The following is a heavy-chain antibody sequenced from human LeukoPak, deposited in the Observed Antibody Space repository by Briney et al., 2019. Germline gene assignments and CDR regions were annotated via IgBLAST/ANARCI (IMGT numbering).Heavy chain of an antibody. D-gene: IGHD3-16*02. CDR1: GYAFTGNY. Sequence: GASVKVSCKASGYAFTGNYMHWVRQAPGQGLEWMGWINPNSGGTNYAQKFQGRVTMTRDTSISTAYMELSRLRSDDMAVYYCARIYDYVWGSYPQDWGQGTLVTVSS. J-gene: IGHJ4*02. CDR3: ARIYDYVWGSYPQD. CDR2: INPNSGGT. V-gene: IGHV1-2*02.